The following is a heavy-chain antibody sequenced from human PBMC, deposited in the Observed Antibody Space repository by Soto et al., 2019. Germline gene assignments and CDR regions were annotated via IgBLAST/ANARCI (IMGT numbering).Heavy chain of an antibody. D-gene: IGHD4-4*01. J-gene: IGHJ6*02. Sequence: GESLKISCKGSGYSFTSYWIGWVRQMPGKGLEWMGIIYPGDSDTRYSPSFQGQVTISADKSISTAYLQWSSLKASDTAMYYCARIDYSDYYYYGMDVWGQGTTVTVSS. CDR3: ARIDYSDYYYYGMDV. CDR2: IYPGDSDT. V-gene: IGHV5-51*01. CDR1: GYSFTSYW.